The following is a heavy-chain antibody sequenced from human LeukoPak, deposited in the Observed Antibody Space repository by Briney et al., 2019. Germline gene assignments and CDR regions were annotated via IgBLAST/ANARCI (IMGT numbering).Heavy chain of an antibody. CDR3: AGSPFLTSSYYYGMDV. CDR2: TYYRSKWYN. D-gene: IGHD3-9*01. CDR1: GDGVSSNSAA. V-gene: IGHV6-1*01. Sequence: SQTLSLTCAISGDGVSSNSAAWSWIRQSPSRGLEWLGTTYYRSKWYNDYAVSVRSRITFNSDTSKNQFSLQLNSVTPEDTAVYYCAGSPFLTSSYYYGMDVWGQGTTVTVSS. J-gene: IGHJ6*02.